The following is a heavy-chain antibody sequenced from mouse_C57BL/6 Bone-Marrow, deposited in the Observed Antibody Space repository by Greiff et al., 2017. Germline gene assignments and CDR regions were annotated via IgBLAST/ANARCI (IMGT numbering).Heavy chain of an antibody. CDR2: ISGGGGNT. CDR1: GFTFSSYT. Sequence: EVKLVESGGGLVKPGGSLKLSCAASGFTFSSYTMSWVRQTPEKRLEWVATISGGGGNTYYPDSVKGLFTISRDNAKNTLYLQMSSLRSEDTALYYCARRGGAGYFDVWGTGTTVTVSS. J-gene: IGHJ1*03. CDR3: ARRGGAGYFDV. V-gene: IGHV5-9*01.